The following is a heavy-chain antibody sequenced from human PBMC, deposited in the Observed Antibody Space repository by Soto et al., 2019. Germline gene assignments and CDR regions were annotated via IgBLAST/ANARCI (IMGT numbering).Heavy chain of an antibody. D-gene: IGHD6-13*01. CDR1: GGTFSSYA. CDR2: IIPIFGTA. CDR3: ASPPSGIAAAGPFDY. V-gene: IGHV1-69*01. J-gene: IGHJ4*02. Sequence: QVQLVQSGAEVKKPGASVTVSGKASGGTFSSYAISWVRQAPGQGLEWMVGIIPIFGTANYAQKFQDRVTITADESTRTAYMERSSLRSEDTDVYYWASPPSGIAAAGPFDYWGQGTLVTVSS.